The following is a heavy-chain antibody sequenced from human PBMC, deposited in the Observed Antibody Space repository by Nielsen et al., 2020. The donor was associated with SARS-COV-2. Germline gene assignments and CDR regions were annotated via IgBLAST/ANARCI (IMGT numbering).Heavy chain of an antibody. Sequence: GESLKISCMGSGYGFNNYWLGWVRQMPGKGLEWLGLIYPGKSETRYSSSFEGQVTISVDKSINTAYLQWISLEASDTAIYYCARLLRPWYFDLWGRGTLLIVSS. V-gene: IGHV5-51*01. CDR3: ARLLRPWYFDL. CDR1: GYGFNNYW. J-gene: IGHJ2*01. CDR2: IYPGKSET.